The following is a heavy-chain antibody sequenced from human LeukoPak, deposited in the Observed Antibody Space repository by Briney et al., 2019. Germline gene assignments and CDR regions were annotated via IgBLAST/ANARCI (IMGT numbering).Heavy chain of an antibody. CDR3: ARQYYYGSGNLPWFDP. V-gene: IGHV4-39*07. J-gene: IGHJ5*02. CDR2: IYYSGST. D-gene: IGHD3-10*01. CDR1: GGSISGSSSY. Sequence: SETLSLTCRVSGGSISGSSSYWGWIRQPPGKGLEWIGSIYYSGSTYDNPALKSRVTISVDTSKNQFSLKLSSVTAADTAACYCARQYYYGSGNLPWFDPWGQGTLVTVSS.